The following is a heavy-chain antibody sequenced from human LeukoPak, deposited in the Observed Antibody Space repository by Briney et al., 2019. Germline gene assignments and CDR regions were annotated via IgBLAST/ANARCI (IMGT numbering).Heavy chain of an antibody. Sequence: SETLSLTCTVSSDSISTNSYYWGWIRQPPGKGLEWIGSIYSSGSTYATPSLKSRVTISIDTSKNQFSLKLSSVTAADTAVYYCARGRSSSWSTLDYWGQGTLVTVSS. CDR2: IYSSGST. V-gene: IGHV4-39*07. CDR1: SDSISTNSYY. D-gene: IGHD6-13*01. J-gene: IGHJ4*02. CDR3: ARGRSSSWSTLDY.